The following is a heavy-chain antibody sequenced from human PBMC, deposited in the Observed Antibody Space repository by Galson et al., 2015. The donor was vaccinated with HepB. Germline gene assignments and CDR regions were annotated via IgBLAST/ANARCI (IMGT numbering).Heavy chain of an antibody. CDR3: ARSVGLYDFWSGYTIDAFDI. J-gene: IGHJ3*02. CDR2: INTNTGNP. Sequence: SVKVSCKASGYTFTSYAMNWVRQAPGQGLEWMGWINTNTGNPTYAQGFTGRFVFSLDTSVSTAYLQISSLKAEDTAVYYCARSVGLYDFWSGYTIDAFDIWGQGTMVTVSS. CDR1: GYTFTSYA. D-gene: IGHD3-3*01. V-gene: IGHV7-4-1*02.